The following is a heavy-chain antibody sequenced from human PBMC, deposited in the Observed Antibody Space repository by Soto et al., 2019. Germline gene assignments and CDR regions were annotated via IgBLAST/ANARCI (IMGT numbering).Heavy chain of an antibody. J-gene: IGHJ4*02. Sequence: QPGGSLRLSCAASGFTFSSYAMIWVRQAPGKGLEWVSAISGSGGSTYYADSVKGRFTISRDNSKNTLYLQMNSLRAEDTAVYYCAKHSTMVRGAPHYWGQGTLVTVSS. D-gene: IGHD3-10*01. CDR3: AKHSTMVRGAPHY. CDR2: ISGSGGST. V-gene: IGHV3-23*01. CDR1: GFTFSSYA.